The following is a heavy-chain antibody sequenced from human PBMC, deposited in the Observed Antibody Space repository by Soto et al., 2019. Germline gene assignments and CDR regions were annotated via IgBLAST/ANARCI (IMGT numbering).Heavy chain of an antibody. CDR3: ARDGQYCSGGSCYLPYYYYYMDV. Sequence: GGSLRLSCAASGFTFSSYSMNWVRQAPGKGLEWVSSISSSSSYIYYADSVKGRFTISRDNAKNSLYLQMNSLRAEDTVVYYCARDGQYCSGGSCYLPYYYYYMDVWGKGTTVTVSS. V-gene: IGHV3-21*01. CDR2: ISSSSSYI. CDR1: GFTFSSYS. D-gene: IGHD2-15*01. J-gene: IGHJ6*03.